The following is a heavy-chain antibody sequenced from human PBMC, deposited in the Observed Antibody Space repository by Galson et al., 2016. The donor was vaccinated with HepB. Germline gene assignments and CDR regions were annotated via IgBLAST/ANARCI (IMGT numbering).Heavy chain of an antibody. CDR1: GGTFNSHG. Sequence: KVSCKASGGTFNSHGFSWVRQAPGQGLEYMGQIFPVFGTTNYPQKFQGRVTLTADESTRTASLELSRLRSEDTAVYYCAAMTTLTGGFDFWGQGTLVIVSS. CDR3: AAMTTLTGGFDF. CDR2: IFPVFGTT. J-gene: IGHJ4*02. V-gene: IGHV1-69*01. D-gene: IGHD4-11*01.